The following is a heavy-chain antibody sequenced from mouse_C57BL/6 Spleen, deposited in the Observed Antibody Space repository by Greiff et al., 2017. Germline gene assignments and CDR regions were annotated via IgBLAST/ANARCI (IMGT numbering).Heavy chain of an antibody. Sequence: VQLQQSGPGLVAPSPSLSITCTVSGFSLTSYGVSWVRQPPGKGLEWLGVIWGDGSTNYHSALISSLSIIKDNSKSQVFLKLNSLPTADTATYYCARPGDGFFAYRGQGTLVTVPA. V-gene: IGHV2-3*01. CDR1: GFSLTSYG. CDR3: ARPGDGFFAY. CDR2: IWGDGST. D-gene: IGHD2-3*01. J-gene: IGHJ3*01.